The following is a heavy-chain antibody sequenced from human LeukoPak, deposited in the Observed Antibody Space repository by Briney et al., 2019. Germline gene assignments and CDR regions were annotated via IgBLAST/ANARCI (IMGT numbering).Heavy chain of an antibody. V-gene: IGHV4-39*01. J-gene: IGHJ6*02. CDR2: IYSSVST. CDR3: AGAGYYYYYGMDV. Sequence: SETLSLTCTVSGGSISSNAYYWAWIRQPPGKGLEWIGSIYSSVSTYYNPSLKSRVTISVDTSKNQFSLRLSSVTAADTAVYYCAGAGYYYYYGMDVWGQGTTVTVSS. CDR1: GGSISSNAYY.